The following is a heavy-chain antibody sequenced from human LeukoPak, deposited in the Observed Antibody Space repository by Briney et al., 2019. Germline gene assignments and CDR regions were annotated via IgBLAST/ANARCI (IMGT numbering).Heavy chain of an antibody. CDR3: ARERSYCSGGSCYENDY. J-gene: IGHJ4*02. Sequence: GRSLRLSCAASGFTFSSYAMHWVRQAPGKGLEWVAVISYDGSNKYYADSVKGRFTISRGNSKNTLYLQMNSLRAEDTAVYYCARERSYCSGGSCYENDYWGQGTLVTVSS. V-gene: IGHV3-30-3*01. CDR1: GFTFSSYA. CDR2: ISYDGSNK. D-gene: IGHD2-15*01.